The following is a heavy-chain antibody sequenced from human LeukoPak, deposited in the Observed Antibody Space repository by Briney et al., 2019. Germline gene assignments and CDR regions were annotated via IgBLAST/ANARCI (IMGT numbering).Heavy chain of an antibody. V-gene: IGHV1-18*01. J-gene: IGHJ5*02. CDR2: ISAYNGNT. CDR1: GYTFTSYG. D-gene: IGHD6-13*01. Sequence: ASVKVSCKASGYTFTSYGISWVRQAPGRGLEWMGWISAYNGNTNYAQKLQGRVTMTTDTSTSTAYMELRSLRSDDTAVYYCARGARQQLVYWFDPWGQGTLVTVSS. CDR3: ARGARQQLVYWFDP.